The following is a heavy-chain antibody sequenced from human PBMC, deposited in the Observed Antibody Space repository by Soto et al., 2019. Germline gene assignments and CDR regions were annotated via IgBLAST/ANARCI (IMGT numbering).Heavy chain of an antibody. V-gene: IGHV2-5*02. D-gene: IGHD6-13*01. J-gene: IGHJ5*02. CDR1: GLSLSTSGVG. Sequence: QITLKESGPPLVKPTQTLTLTCTFSGLSLSTSGVGVGWICQPPGKALEWLALIYWDDDKRYSPSLKSRLTITKDHSKNQVFLTMTNMDPVDTATYYCPHRPRGIAAAGTGRFDPWGQGTLVIVST. CDR2: IYWDDDK. CDR3: PHRPRGIAAAGTGRFDP.